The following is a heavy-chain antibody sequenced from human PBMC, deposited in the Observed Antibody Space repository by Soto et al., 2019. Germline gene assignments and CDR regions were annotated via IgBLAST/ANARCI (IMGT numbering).Heavy chain of an antibody. V-gene: IGHV4-39*01. D-gene: IGHD1-20*01. J-gene: IGHJ5*02. CDR3: ARHAIYNNEWFDP. CDR1: GGSISSSSYY. CDR2: MYYKGNT. Sequence: SETLSLTCTVSGGSISSSSYYWGWIRQPPGKGLEWIGSMYYKGNTYDNPSLKGRVTISVDTSKNQFSLKLSSVTAADTAVYYCARHAIYNNEWFDPWGQGTLVTVSS.